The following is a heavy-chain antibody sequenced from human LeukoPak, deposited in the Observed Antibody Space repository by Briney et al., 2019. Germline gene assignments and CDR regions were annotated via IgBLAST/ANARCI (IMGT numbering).Heavy chain of an antibody. J-gene: IGHJ4*02. V-gene: IGHV3-21*05. CDR2: ISSSSSYI. Sequence: PGGSLRLSCAASGFTFSSYSMNWVRQAPGKGLEWVSYISSSSSYIYYADSVKGRFTISRDNAKNSLYLQMNSLRAEDTAVYYCAGSRYYYGSGSDPMRHWGQGTLVTVSS. CDR1: GFTFSSYS. D-gene: IGHD3-10*01. CDR3: AGSRYYYGSGSDPMRH.